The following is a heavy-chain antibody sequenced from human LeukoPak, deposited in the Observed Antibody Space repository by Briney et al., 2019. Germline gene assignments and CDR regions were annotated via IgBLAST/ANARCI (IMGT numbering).Heavy chain of an antibody. V-gene: IGHV3-11*01. CDR1: GFTFSDYY. CDR3: PRSRAKLQFAYMDV. J-gene: IGHJ6*03. CDR2: ISSSGSTI. D-gene: IGHD5-24*01. Sequence: GGSLRLSCAASGFTFSDYYMSWIRQAPGKGLEWVSYISSSGSTIYYADSVKGRFTISRDNAKNSLYLQMNSLRAEDTAVYYCPRSRAKLQFAYMDVWGKGTTVTVSS.